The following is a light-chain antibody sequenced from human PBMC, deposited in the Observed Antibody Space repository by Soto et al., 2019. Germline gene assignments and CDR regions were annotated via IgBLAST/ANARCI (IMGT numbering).Light chain of an antibody. CDR3: QQYDNPLT. J-gene: IGKJ4*01. CDR1: QDISNY. Sequence: DIQMTQSPSSLSASVGDRVTITCQASQDISNYLNWYQQKPGKAPKLLIYDASNLETGVPSRFSGSGSGTDFTFTISSRQPEHIAKYYCQQYDNPLTFGGGTKVEIK. V-gene: IGKV1-33*01. CDR2: DAS.